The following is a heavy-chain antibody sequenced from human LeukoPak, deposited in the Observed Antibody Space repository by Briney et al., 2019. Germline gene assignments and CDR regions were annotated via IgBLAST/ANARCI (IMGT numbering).Heavy chain of an antibody. Sequence: ASVKVSCKASGYTFSDYYMHWVRQAPGQGLEWMGWINPDSGGTKYAQKFQDRVTMTSDTSISAAYMELSRLRSDDTAVYYCARDHLLFRQPPNWFDPWGQGTLVTVSS. CDR3: ARDHLLFRQPPNWFDP. V-gene: IGHV1-2*02. CDR2: INPDSGGT. J-gene: IGHJ5*02. D-gene: IGHD1-14*01. CDR1: GYTFSDYY.